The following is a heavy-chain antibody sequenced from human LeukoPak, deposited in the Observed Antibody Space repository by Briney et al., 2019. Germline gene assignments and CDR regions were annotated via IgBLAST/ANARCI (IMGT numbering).Heavy chain of an antibody. CDR2: IFYSGST. V-gene: IGHV4-39*01. CDR3: ARHSSTWNNWFDP. D-gene: IGHD6-13*01. J-gene: IGHJ5*02. CDR1: GGSISSDSYF. Sequence: SETLSLTCTVSGGSISSDSYFWGWIRQPPGKGLEWIGSIFYSGSTYYNPSLKSRVTISVDTSKNHFSLKLSSVTAADTAVYYCARHSSTWNNWFDPWGQGTLVTVSS.